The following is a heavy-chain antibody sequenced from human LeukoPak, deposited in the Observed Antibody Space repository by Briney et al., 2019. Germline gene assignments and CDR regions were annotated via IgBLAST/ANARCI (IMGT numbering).Heavy chain of an antibody. J-gene: IGHJ3*02. CDR1: GFTFSSYA. Sequence: GGSLRLSCSASGFTFSSYAMHWVRQAPGKGLEYVSAISSNGGSTYYTASVKGRFTISRDNSKNTLYLQMSSLRGEDTAVYYCVTPSGRRSDAFDIWGQGTMVTVSS. CDR3: VTPSGRRSDAFDI. V-gene: IGHV3-64D*09. D-gene: IGHD2-15*01. CDR2: ISSNGGST.